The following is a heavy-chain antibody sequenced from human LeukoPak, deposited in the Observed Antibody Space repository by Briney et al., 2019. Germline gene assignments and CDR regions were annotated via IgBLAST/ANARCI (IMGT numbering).Heavy chain of an antibody. V-gene: IGHV4-34*01. CDR3: ARGRPAPSLLWLGELEEGLDY. Sequence: SETLSLTCAVYGGSLSGYYWSWIRQPPGKGLEWIGEINHSGSTNYNPSLKSRVTISVDTSKNQFSLKLSSVTAADTAVYYCARGRPAPSLLWLGELEEGLDYWGQGTLVIVSS. CDR2: INHSGST. CDR1: GGSLSGYY. D-gene: IGHD3-10*01. J-gene: IGHJ4*02.